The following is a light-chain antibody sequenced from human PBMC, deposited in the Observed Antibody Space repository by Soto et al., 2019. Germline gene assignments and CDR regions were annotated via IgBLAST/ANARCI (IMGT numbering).Light chain of an antibody. V-gene: IGKV1-27*01. CDR3: QEYGGAPYT. CDR1: QGIRDY. CDR2: AAS. Sequence: DIQMTQSPSSLSASVGDRVTITCRASQGIRDYLVWYQQRPGKVPTLLIYAASTLHSWVPSRFSGSGYGTEFTLTISSLQSEDVATYYCQEYGGAPYTFGPGTKVDLK. J-gene: IGKJ3*01.